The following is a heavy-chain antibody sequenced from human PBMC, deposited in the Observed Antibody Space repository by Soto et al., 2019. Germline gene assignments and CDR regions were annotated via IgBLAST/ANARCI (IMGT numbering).Heavy chain of an antibody. CDR3: AKEIGDYGAGPDY. D-gene: IGHD4-17*01. Sequence: EVQLVESGGGLVQPGRSLRLSCAASGFTFDDYAMHWVRQAPGKGLEWVSGISWNSGSIGYADSVKGRFTISRDNAKNSLYLQMNSLRAEDTALYDCAKEIGDYGAGPDYWGQGTLVTVSS. V-gene: IGHV3-9*01. CDR1: GFTFDDYA. CDR2: ISWNSGSI. J-gene: IGHJ4*02.